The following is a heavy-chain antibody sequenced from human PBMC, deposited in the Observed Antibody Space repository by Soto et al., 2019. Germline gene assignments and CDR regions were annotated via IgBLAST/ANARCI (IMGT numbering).Heavy chain of an antibody. J-gene: IGHJ4*01. CDR2: IFTSGST. Sequence: SASLSLRCSVSGGYISSYYWSWIRQPAGKGLEWIGRIFTSGSTNYNPSLKSRVTMSVDTSKNQFSLRLSSVTAADTAVYYCARDAGWYVYYFDSWGQGILGTVSS. CDR3: ARDAGWYVYYFDS. D-gene: IGHD6-19*01. CDR1: GGYISSYY. V-gene: IGHV4-4*07.